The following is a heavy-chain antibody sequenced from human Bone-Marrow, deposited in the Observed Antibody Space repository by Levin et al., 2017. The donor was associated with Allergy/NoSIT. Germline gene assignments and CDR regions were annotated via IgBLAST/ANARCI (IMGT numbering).Heavy chain of an antibody. D-gene: IGHD6-19*01. CDR2: ISYDGSNK. J-gene: IGHJ6*02. V-gene: IGHV3-30*18. Sequence: GESLKISCAASGFTFSSYGMHWVRQAPGKGLEWVAVISYDGSNKYYADSVKGRFTISRDNSKNTLYLQMNSLRAEDTAVYYCAKDRSVAVLGVWGQGTTVTVSS. CDR3: AKDRSVAVLGV. CDR1: GFTFSSYG.